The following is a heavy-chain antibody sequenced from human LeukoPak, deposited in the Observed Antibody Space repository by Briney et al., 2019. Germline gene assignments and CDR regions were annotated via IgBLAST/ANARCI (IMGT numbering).Heavy chain of an antibody. D-gene: IGHD2-2*01. J-gene: IGHJ6*02. Sequence: ASVKVSCKASGYTFTGYYMHWVRQAPGQGLEWMGWINPNSGGTNYAQTFQGRVTMTRDTSISTAYMELSRLRSDDTAVYYCARDVPRKDYYYYGMDVWGQGTTVTVSS. CDR3: ARDVPRKDYYYYGMDV. CDR1: GYTFTGYY. CDR2: INPNSGGT. V-gene: IGHV1-2*02.